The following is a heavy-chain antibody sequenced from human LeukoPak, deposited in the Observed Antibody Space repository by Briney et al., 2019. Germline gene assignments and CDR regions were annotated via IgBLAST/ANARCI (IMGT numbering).Heavy chain of an antibody. CDR3: ARRCSSTSCYSGFAAFDI. CDR1: GFTFSSYG. Sequence: GGSLRLSCAASGFTFSSYGMHWVRQAPGKGLEWVAVIWYDGSNKYYADSVKGRFTISRDNSKNTLYLQMNSLRAEDTAVYYCARRCSSTSCYSGFAAFDIWGQGTMVIVSS. J-gene: IGHJ3*02. CDR2: IWYDGSNK. D-gene: IGHD2-2*01. V-gene: IGHV3-33*01.